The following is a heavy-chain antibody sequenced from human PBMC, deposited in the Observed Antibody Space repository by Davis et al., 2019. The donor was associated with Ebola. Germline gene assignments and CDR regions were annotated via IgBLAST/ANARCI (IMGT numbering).Heavy chain of an antibody. CDR3: ARTTLPDPPSHYYFFMDV. J-gene: IGHJ6*03. CDR1: GFTFSSYD. V-gene: IGHV3-13*05. Sequence: GESLKISCAASGFTFSSYDMHWVRQAPGKGLEWVSAIGTAGDPYYPGSVKGRFTISRENAKNSLYLQLNSLRAADTAVYYCARTTLPDPPSHYYFFMDVWGKGTTVTVSS. CDR2: IGTAGDP. D-gene: IGHD1-1*01.